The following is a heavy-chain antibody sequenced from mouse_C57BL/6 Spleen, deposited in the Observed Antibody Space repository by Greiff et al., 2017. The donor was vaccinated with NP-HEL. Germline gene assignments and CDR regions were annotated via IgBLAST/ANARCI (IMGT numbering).Heavy chain of an antibody. V-gene: IGHV1-80*01. CDR2: IYPGDGDT. J-gene: IGHJ2*01. D-gene: IGHD2-3*01. CDR3: ARGGGYYGVYFDY. CDR1: GYAFSSYW. Sequence: QVQLKQSGAELVKPGASVKISCKASGYAFSSYWMNWVKQRPGKGLEWIGQIYPGDGDTNYNGKFKGKATLTADKSSSTAYMQLSSLTSEDSAVYFCARGGGYYGVYFDYWGQGTTLTVSS.